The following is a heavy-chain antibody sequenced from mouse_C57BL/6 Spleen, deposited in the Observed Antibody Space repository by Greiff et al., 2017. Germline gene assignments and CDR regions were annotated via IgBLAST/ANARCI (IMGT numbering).Heavy chain of an antibody. CDR1: GYTFTSYW. V-gene: IGHV1-64*01. CDR2: IHPNSGST. CDR3: ARWITTVVARDFDY. J-gene: IGHJ2*01. Sequence: QVQLQQPRAELVKPGASVKLSCKASGYTFTSYWMHWVKQRPGQGLEWIGMIHPNSGSTNYNEKFKSKATLTVDKSSSTAYMQLSSLTSEDSAVYYCARWITTVVARDFDYWGQGTTLTVSS. D-gene: IGHD1-1*01.